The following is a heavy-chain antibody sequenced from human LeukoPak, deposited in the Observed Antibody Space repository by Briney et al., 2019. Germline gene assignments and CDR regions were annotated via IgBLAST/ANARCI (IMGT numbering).Heavy chain of an antibody. CDR3: GYGAKTYYYDSSGYFDY. CDR1: GFTFSSYA. CDR2: ISGSGGST. D-gene: IGHD3-22*01. J-gene: IGHJ4*02. V-gene: IGHV3-23*01. Sequence: PGGSLRLSCAASGFTFSSYAMSWVRQAPGKGLEWVSAISGSGGSTYYADSVKGRFTISRDNSKNTLYLQMNSLRAEDTAVYYCGYGAKTYYYDSSGYFDYWGQGTLVTVSS.